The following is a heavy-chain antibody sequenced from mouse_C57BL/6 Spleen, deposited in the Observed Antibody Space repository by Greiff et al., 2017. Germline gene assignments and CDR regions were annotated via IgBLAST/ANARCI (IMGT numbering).Heavy chain of an antibody. CDR2: IHPYDSDT. D-gene: IGHD1-1*01. J-gene: IGHJ2*01. V-gene: IGHV1-74*01. CDR1: GYTFTSYW. Sequence: QVQLQQPGAELVKPGASVKVSCKASGYTFTSYWMHWVKQRPGQGLEWIGRIHPYDSDTNYNQKFKGKATLTVDKSSSTAYMQLSSLTSEDSAGYYCSRERLRYGYFDYWGQGTTLTVAS. CDR3: SRERLRYGYFDY.